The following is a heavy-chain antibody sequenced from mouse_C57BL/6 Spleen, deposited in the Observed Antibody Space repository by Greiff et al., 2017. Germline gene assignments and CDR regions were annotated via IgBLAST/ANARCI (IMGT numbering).Heavy chain of an antibody. CDR1: GYTFTSYW. D-gene: IGHD2-2*01. Sequence: VQLQQPGAELVKPGASVKMSCKASGYTFTSYWMTWVKQRPGQGLEWIGDIYPGRGSTNYNEKFKSKATLTVDTSSSTAYMQLSSLTSEDSAVYYCARMPSGYEYYFDYWGQGTTLTVSS. J-gene: IGHJ2*01. CDR3: ARMPSGYEYYFDY. CDR2: IYPGRGST. V-gene: IGHV1-55*01.